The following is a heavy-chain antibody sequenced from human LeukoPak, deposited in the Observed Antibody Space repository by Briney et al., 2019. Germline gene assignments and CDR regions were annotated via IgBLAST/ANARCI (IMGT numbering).Heavy chain of an antibody. V-gene: IGHV5-51*01. J-gene: IGHJ3*02. CDR1: GYSFTSYW. CDR2: IYPGDSDT. D-gene: IGHD3-9*01. Sequence: GESLKISCKGSGYSFTSYWIGWVRQMPGKGLEWTGIIYPGDSDTRYSPSFQGQVTISADKSISTAYLQWSSLKASDTAMYYCARAELRYFDWGAFDIWGQGTMVTVSS. CDR3: ARAELRYFDWGAFDI.